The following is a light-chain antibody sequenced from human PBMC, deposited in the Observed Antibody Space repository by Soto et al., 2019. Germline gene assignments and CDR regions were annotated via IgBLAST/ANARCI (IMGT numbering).Light chain of an antibody. V-gene: IGKV2-28*01. CDR2: LGS. CDR3: RQALQTRA. J-gene: IGKJ3*01. CDR1: QSLLHSNGYNY. Sequence: DIVMTQSPLSLPVTPGEPASISCRSSQSLLHSNGYNYLDWYLQKPGQSPQLLIYLGSNRASGGPDRCSCSGSGTDFTLKISRVEAADVGGYYCRQALQTRAFGPGTKGELK.